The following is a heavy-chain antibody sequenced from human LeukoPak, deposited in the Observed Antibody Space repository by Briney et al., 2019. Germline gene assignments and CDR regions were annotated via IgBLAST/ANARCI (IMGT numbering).Heavy chain of an antibody. CDR1: GFTFSSYA. J-gene: IGHJ4*02. V-gene: IGHV3-23*01. D-gene: IGHD6-6*01. CDR2: ISGSGGST. Sequence: GGSLRLSCAASGFTFSSYAMSWVRQAPGKGLEWVSGISGSGGSTYYADSVKGRFTISRDNSKNTLYLQMNSLRAEDTAVYYCAKVYSSSIRRPYFDYWGQGTLVTVSS. CDR3: AKVYSSSIRRPYFDY.